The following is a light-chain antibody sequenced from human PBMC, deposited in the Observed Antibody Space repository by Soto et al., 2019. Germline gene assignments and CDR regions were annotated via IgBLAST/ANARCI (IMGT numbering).Light chain of an antibody. J-gene: IGKJ2*01. CDR3: QQSYSTPMYT. V-gene: IGKV1-39*01. CDR1: QSISSY. CDR2: AAS. Sequence: DIQMTQSPSSLSASVGDRVTITCRASQSISSYLNWYQQKPGKAPKLLIYAASSLQSGVPSRFSGSGSATDFTLTISSLQPEDFATDYCQQSYSTPMYTFGKGTKLEIK.